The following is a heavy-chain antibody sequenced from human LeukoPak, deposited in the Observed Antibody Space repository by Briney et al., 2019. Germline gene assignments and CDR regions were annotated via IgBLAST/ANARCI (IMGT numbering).Heavy chain of an antibody. V-gene: IGHV3-23*01. J-gene: IGHJ6*02. Sequence: GGSLRLSCAASGFTFSSYAMSWVRQAPGKGLEWVSAISGSGGSTYYADSVKGRFTISRDNSKNTLYLQMNSLRAKDTAVYYCAKDRFPKFLSGYYYYGMDVWGQGTTVTVSS. D-gene: IGHD3-3*01. CDR3: AKDRFPKFLSGYYYYGMDV. CDR2: ISGSGGST. CDR1: GFTFSSYA.